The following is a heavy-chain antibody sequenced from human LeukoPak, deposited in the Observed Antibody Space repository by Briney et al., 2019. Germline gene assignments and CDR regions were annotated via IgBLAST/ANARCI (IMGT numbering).Heavy chain of an antibody. Sequence: GSSVTVSFMASGGTFSSYAISWVRQAPGQGLGWMGGIIPIFGTANYAQKFQGRVTITTDESTSTAYMELSSLRSEDTAVYYCATANRRDGYNFGDYWGQGTLVTVSS. CDR3: ATANRRDGYNFGDY. D-gene: IGHD5-24*01. CDR2: IIPIFGTA. J-gene: IGHJ4*02. V-gene: IGHV1-69*05. CDR1: GGTFSSYA.